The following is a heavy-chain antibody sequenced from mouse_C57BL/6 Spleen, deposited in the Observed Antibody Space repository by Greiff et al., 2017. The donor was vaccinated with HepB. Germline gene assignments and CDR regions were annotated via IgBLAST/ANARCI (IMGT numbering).Heavy chain of an antibody. V-gene: IGHV5-17*01. Sequence: EVQGVESGGGLVKPGGSLKLSCAASGFTFSDYGMHWVRQAPEKGLEWVAYISSGSSTIYYADTVKGRFTISRDNAKDTLFLQMTSLRSEDTAMYYCARSTVVYYYAMDYWGQGTSVTVSS. J-gene: IGHJ4*01. CDR1: GFTFSDYG. CDR3: ARSTVVYYYAMDY. CDR2: ISSGSSTI. D-gene: IGHD1-1*01.